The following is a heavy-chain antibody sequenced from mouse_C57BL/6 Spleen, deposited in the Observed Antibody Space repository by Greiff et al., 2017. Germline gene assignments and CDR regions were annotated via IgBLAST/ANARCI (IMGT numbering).Heavy chain of an antibody. CDR3: ARWNWDGGCFDY. V-gene: IGHV1-55*01. Sequence: VQLQQPGAELVKPGASVKMSCKASGYTFTSYWITWVKQRPGQGLEWIGDIYPGSGSTNYNEKFKSKATLTVDTSSSTTYMQLSSLTSEDSAVYDCARWNWDGGCFDYWGQGTTLTVSS. D-gene: IGHD4-1*01. J-gene: IGHJ2*01. CDR2: IYPGSGST. CDR1: GYTFTSYW.